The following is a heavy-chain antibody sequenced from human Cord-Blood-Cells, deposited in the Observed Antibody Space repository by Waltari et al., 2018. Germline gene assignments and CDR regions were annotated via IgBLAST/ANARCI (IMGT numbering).Heavy chain of an antibody. J-gene: IGHJ4*02. CDR2: IYYSGST. Sequence: QLQLQESGPGLVKPSETLSLTCTVSGGSISSSSYYWGWIRQPPGKGLEWSGSIYYSGSTYYNPSLKSRVTISVDTSKNRFSRKLSSVTAADTAVYYCAGRYCSSTSCYDYWGQGTLVTVSS. CDR1: GGSISSSSYY. V-gene: IGHV4-39*01. CDR3: AGRYCSSTSCYDY. D-gene: IGHD2-2*01.